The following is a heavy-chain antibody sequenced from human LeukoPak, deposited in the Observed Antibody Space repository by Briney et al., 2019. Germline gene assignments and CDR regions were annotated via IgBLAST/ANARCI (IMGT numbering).Heavy chain of an antibody. CDR1: GGSISSSN. V-gene: IGHV3-23*01. J-gene: IGHJ4*02. D-gene: IGHD6-19*01. CDR3: AKTPDYDIAVAVPLDY. CDR2: ISGSGGST. Sequence: PSETLSLTCAVSGGSISSSNWWSWVRQAPGKGLEWVSAISGSGGSTYYADSVKGRFTISRDNSKNTLYLQMNSLRAEDTAVYYCAKTPDYDIAVAVPLDYWGQGTLVTVSS.